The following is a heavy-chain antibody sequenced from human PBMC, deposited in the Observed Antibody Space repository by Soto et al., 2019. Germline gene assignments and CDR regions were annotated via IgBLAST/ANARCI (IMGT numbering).Heavy chain of an antibody. Sequence: GASVKVSCKASGYTFTGYYMHWVRQAPGQGLEWMGWINPNSGGTNYAQKFQGWVTMTRDTSISTAYMELSRLRSDDTAVYYCARVAVAGPYYYYGMDVWGQGTTVTVSS. CDR3: ARVAVAGPYYYYGMDV. J-gene: IGHJ6*02. V-gene: IGHV1-2*04. CDR1: GYTFTGYY. CDR2: INPNSGGT. D-gene: IGHD6-19*01.